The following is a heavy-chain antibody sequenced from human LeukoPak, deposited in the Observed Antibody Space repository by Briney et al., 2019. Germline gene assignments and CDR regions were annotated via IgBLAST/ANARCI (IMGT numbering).Heavy chain of an antibody. CDR1: GFTFNSYA. CDR3: ARIRSGSYSADGGFRSAFDI. D-gene: IGHD3-10*01. V-gene: IGHV3-7*01. Sequence: GSSLRLSCAASGFTFNSYAIHWVRQAPGKGLEWVANIKQDGSEKHYVDAVKGRFTIPRDNAKNSLYLQMDSLRAEDTAVYYCARIRSGSYSADGGFRSAFDIWGQGTMVTVSS. J-gene: IGHJ3*02. CDR2: IKQDGSEK.